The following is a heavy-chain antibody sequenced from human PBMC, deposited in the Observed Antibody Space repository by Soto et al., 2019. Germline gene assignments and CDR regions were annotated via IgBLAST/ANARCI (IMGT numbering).Heavy chain of an antibody. CDR3: ARGNCSSPNCYSFSGYYGVDV. J-gene: IGHJ6*02. V-gene: IGHV4-4*07. CDR1: GGSNSSYY. Sequence: SETLSLTCTVSGGSNSSYYWSWIRQPAGKGLEWIGRIYTSGSTNYNPSLKSRVTMSLDTSKNQFSLKLTSVTAADTALYYCARGNCSSPNCYSFSGYYGVDVWGQGTTVTVSS. D-gene: IGHD2-2*01. CDR2: IYTSGST.